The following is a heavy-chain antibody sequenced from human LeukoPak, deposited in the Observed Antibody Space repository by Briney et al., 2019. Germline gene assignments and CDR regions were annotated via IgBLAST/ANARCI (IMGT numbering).Heavy chain of an antibody. CDR3: ATRLSSTTNYYYYYMDV. Sequence: GASVKVSCKASGGTFSSYAISWVRQAPGQGLEWMGRIIPILGIANYAQKFQGRVTITADESTSTAYMELSSLRSEDTAVYYCATRLSSTTNYYYYYMDVWGKGTTVTVSS. D-gene: IGHD1-14*01. V-gene: IGHV1-69*04. CDR2: IIPILGIA. J-gene: IGHJ6*03. CDR1: GGTFSSYA.